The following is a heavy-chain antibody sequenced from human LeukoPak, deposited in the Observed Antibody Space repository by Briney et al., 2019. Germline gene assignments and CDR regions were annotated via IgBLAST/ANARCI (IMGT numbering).Heavy chain of an antibody. J-gene: IGHJ4*02. V-gene: IGHV3-9*01. D-gene: IGHD4-11*01. CDR3: AKAGTDGLQSHLDY. CDR2: ISWNSGSI. CDR1: GFTFDDDA. Sequence: PGRSLRLSCAASGFTFDDDAMHWVRQAPGMGLEWVSGISWNSGSIGYADSVKGRFTISRDNAKNSLYLQMNSLRAEDTALYYCAKAGTDGLQSHLDYWGQGTLVTVSS.